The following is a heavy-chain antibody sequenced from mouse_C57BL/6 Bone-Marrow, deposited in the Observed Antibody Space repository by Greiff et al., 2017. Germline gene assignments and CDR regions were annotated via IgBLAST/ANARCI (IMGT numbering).Heavy chain of an antibody. V-gene: IGHV1-59*01. J-gene: IGHJ3*01. CDR3: ASQDSNSWFAY. Sequence: VQLQQPGAELVRPGTSVKLSCKASGYTFPSYWMHWVKQRPGQGLEWIGVIDPSDSYTNYNQKFKGKASLTVDTSSSTAYMQLSSLTSEASAVYYCASQDSNSWFAYWGQGTLVTVSA. D-gene: IGHD2-5*01. CDR1: GYTFPSYW. CDR2: IDPSDSYT.